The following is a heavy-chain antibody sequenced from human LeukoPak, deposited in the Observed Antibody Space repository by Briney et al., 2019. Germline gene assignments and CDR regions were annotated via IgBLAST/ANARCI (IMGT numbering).Heavy chain of an antibody. J-gene: IGHJ4*02. CDR3: ARVSDIVVVPAAMLIDY. CDR1: GGSISSYY. Sequence: SETLSLTCTVSGGSISSYYWSWIRQPPGKGLEWLGYIYYSGSTNYNPSLKSRVTISVDTSKNQFSLKLSSVTAADTAVYYCARVSDIVVVPAAMLIDYWGQGTLVTVSS. D-gene: IGHD2-2*01. CDR2: IYYSGST. V-gene: IGHV4-59*01.